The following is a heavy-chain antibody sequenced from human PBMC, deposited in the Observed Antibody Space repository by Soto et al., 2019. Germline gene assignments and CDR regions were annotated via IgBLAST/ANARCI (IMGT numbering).Heavy chain of an antibody. CDR1: VFSLSTSGMC. J-gene: IGHJ3*02. D-gene: IGHD4-17*01. CDR3: ARMYTVARDAFDI. V-gene: IGHV2-70*01. CDR2: IDWDDDK. Sequence: GSGPTLGNHTQTLTLTCTFSVFSLSTSGMCVSWIRQPPGKALEWLALIDWDDDKYYSTSLKTRLTISKDTSKNQVVLTMTNMDPVDTATYYCARMYTVARDAFDIWGQGTMVTVSS.